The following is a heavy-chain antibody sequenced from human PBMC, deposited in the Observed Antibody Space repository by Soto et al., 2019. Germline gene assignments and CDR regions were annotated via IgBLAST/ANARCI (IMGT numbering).Heavy chain of an antibody. J-gene: IGHJ6*02. D-gene: IGHD3-9*01. CDR3: ASSIRYFDWLSPSSVDYYYGMDV. CDR1: GYSFTSYW. V-gene: IGHV5-10-1*01. CDR2: IDPSDSYT. Sequence: PGESLKISCKGSGYSFTSYWISWVRQMPGKGLEWMGRIDPSDSYTNYSPSFQGHVTISADKSISTAYLQWSSLKASDTAMYYCASSIRYFDWLSPSSVDYYYGMDVWGQGTTVTVSS.